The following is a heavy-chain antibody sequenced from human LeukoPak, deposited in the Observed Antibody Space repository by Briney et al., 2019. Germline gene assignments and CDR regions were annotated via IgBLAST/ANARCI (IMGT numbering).Heavy chain of an antibody. V-gene: IGHV3-7*01. CDR3: VRDRGRLTFDN. J-gene: IGHJ4*02. CDR1: RFTFSSYW. Sequence: GGSLRLSCAASRFTFSSYWMSWVRQAPGKGLEWVANIKEDGSEKYYVDSVKGRFTISRDNAKNSLYLQMNSLRVEDTAVYYCVRDRGRLTFDNWGQGTLVTVSS. D-gene: IGHD3-9*01. CDR2: IKEDGSEK.